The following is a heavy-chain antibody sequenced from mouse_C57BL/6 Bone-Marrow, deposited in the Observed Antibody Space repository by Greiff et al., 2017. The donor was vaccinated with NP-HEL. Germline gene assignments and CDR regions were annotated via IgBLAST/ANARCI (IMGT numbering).Heavy chain of an antibody. CDR2: IRLKSDNYAT. CDR1: GFTFSNYW. J-gene: IGHJ1*03. V-gene: IGHV6-3*01. Sequence: EVQLQQSGGGLVQPGGSMKLSCVASGFTFSNYWMNWVRQSPEKGLEWVAQIRLKSDNYATHYAESVKGRFTISRDDSKSSVYLQMNNLRAEDTGIYYCTAPITTVVADWYFDVWGTGTTVTVSS. CDR3: TAPITTVVADWYFDV. D-gene: IGHD1-1*01.